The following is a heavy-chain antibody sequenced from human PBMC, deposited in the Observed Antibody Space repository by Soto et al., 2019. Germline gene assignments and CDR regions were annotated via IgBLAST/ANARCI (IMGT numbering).Heavy chain of an antibody. D-gene: IGHD3-10*01. Sequence: EVQLLESGGGLVPPGGSLRLSCAASGFIFRTFAMSWVRQAPGKGLEWVSGISERGDYRYYGDAVKGRFTISRDNSKNTLYLQLNSLRAEDTAISYCAKARLWFGRATEDNWGQGILVTVSS. J-gene: IGHJ4*02. CDR1: GFIFRTFA. CDR3: AKARLWFGRATEDN. CDR2: ISERGDYR. V-gene: IGHV3-23*01.